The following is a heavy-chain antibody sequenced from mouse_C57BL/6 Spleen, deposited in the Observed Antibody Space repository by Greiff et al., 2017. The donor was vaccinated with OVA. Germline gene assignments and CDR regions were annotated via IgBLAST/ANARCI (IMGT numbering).Heavy chain of an antibody. D-gene: IGHD2-4*01. V-gene: IGHV3-6*01. CDR3: ARGDDYDRGGFDY. J-gene: IGHJ2*01. CDR2: ISYDGSN. CDR1: GYSITSGYY. Sequence: EVKLQESGPGLVKPSQSLSLTCSVTGYSITSGYYWNWIRQFPGNKLEWMGYISYDGSNNYNPSLKNRISITRDTSKNQFFLKLNSVTTEDTATYYCARGDDYDRGGFDYWGQGTTLTVSS.